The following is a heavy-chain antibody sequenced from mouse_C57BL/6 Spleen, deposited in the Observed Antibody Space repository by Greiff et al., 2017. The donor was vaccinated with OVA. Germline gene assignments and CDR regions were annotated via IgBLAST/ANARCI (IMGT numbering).Heavy chain of an antibody. CDR1: GYTFTSYW. J-gene: IGHJ1*03. Sequence: QVQLQQPGAELVKPGASVKMSCKASGYTFTSYWITWVKQRPGQGLEWIGDIYPGSGSTNYNEKFKSKATLTVDTSSSTAYMPLSSLTSEDSAVYYCARFTTVVAWYFDVWGTGTTVTVSS. CDR3: ARFTTVVAWYFDV. V-gene: IGHV1-55*01. D-gene: IGHD1-1*01. CDR2: IYPGSGST.